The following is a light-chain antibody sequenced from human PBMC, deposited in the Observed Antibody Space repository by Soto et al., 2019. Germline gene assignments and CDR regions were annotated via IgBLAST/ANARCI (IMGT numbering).Light chain of an antibody. Sequence: DIQMTQSPSSLSASVGDSVTITCRASQGITNFLAWYQQKPGKVPKLLIYEASTLQSGVPSRFSGSGSGTDFTLTISSLQPEDVANYYCQKYNSAPSFGGGTKVEIK. V-gene: IGKV1-27*01. J-gene: IGKJ4*01. CDR1: QGITNF. CDR2: EAS. CDR3: QKYNSAPS.